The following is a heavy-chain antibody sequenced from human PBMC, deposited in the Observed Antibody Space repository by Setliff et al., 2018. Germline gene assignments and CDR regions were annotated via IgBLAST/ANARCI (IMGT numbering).Heavy chain of an antibody. Sequence: GSGPTLVNPTQTLTLTCTFSGFSLNTTGEGVGWIRQPPGKALEWLALVYWDGDQRYSPSLNSRLSITKDSSKSQVFLTMTNMDPADAATYYCALRRGNEWHLVRWFDPWGPGIQVTVSS. CDR2: VYWDGDQ. V-gene: IGHV2-5*02. CDR3: ALRRGNEWHLVRWFDP. J-gene: IGHJ5*02. D-gene: IGHD6-6*01. CDR1: GFSLNTTGEG.